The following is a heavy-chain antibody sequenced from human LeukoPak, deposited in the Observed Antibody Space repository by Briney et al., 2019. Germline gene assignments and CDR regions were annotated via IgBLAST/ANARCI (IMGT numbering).Heavy chain of an antibody. CDR2: ISGSGGST. Sequence: PGGSLRLSCAASGFTFSSYAMSWVRQAPGKGLEWVSAISGSGGSTYYADSVKGRFTISRDNSKNTLYLQMNSLRAEDTAVYYCARDYGYCSGGSCYGGYYFDYWGQGTLVTVSS. D-gene: IGHD2-15*01. CDR1: GFTFSSYA. J-gene: IGHJ4*02. CDR3: ARDYGYCSGGSCYGGYYFDY. V-gene: IGHV3-23*01.